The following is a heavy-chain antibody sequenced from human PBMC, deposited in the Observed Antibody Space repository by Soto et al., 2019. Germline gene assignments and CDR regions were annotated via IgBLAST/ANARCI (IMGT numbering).Heavy chain of an antibody. D-gene: IGHD5-18*01. Sequence: QVQLQESGPGLVTPSQTLSLTCTVSGGSISSGGYYWSWIRQHQGKGLEWIGYIYYSGSTYYNPSLKSLVTISVDTSKNQFSLKLRSVTAADTAVYYCARSGYSYGPNPLLYWGQGTLVTVSS. CDR3: ARSGYSYGPNPLLY. CDR1: GGSISSGGYY. V-gene: IGHV4-31*01. CDR2: IYYSGST. J-gene: IGHJ4*02.